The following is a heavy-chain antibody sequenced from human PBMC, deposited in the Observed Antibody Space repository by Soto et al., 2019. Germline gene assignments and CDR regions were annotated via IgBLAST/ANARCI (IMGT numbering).Heavy chain of an antibody. Sequence: SETLSLTCTVSGGSIRNRSCYWGWIRQPPGKGLEWIGYIYHSGSTNYNFSLKSRVTISEDTSKNKFSLKLSPVTAADTAVYYCARHTPAISISDHWGQGTLVTVSS. J-gene: IGHJ4*02. CDR1: GGSIRNRSCY. CDR2: IYHSGST. D-gene: IGHD2-15*01. V-gene: IGHV4-39*01. CDR3: ARHTPAISISDH.